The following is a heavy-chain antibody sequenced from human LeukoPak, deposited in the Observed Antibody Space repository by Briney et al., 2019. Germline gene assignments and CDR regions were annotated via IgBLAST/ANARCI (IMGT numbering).Heavy chain of an antibody. D-gene: IGHD1-26*01. J-gene: IGHJ4*02. CDR2: IRSKANSYAT. Sequence: GGSLRLSCAASGFTFSGSAMHWVRQASGKGLEWVGRIRSKANSYATAYAASVKGRFTISRDDSKNTAYLQMNSLKTEDTAVYYCTRPHSGSYYNDYWGQGTLVTVSS. V-gene: IGHV3-73*01. CDR1: GFTFSGSA. CDR3: TRPHSGSYYNDY.